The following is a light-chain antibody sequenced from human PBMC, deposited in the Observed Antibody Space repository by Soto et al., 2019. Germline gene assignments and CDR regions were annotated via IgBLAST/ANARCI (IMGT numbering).Light chain of an antibody. CDR2: EVN. J-gene: IGLJ2*01. CDR3: SSYTNTGTLVL. CDR1: TTDVGTYNY. Sequence: QSVLTQPASVSGSPGQSITISCTGSTTDVGTYNYVSWYQHHPGKAPKLMIYEVNNRPSGISNRFSGSKSGNTASLTVSWLQAEDEADYYCSSYTNTGTLVLFGGGTKVTVL. V-gene: IGLV2-14*01.